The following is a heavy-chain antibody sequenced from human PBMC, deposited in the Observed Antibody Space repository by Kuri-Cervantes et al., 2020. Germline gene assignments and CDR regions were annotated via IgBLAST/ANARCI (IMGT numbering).Heavy chain of an antibody. D-gene: IGHD3-10*01. J-gene: IGHJ6*03. CDR2: ISAYNGNT. CDR3: ARGTMVQGVIMLHSYYYYMDV. Sequence: ASVKVSCKASGYTFTSYYMHWVRQAPGQGLEWMGGISAYNGNTNYAQKLQGRVTMTTDTSTSTAYMELRSLRSDDTAVYYCARGTMVQGVIMLHSYYYYMDVWGKGTTVTVSS. CDR1: GYTFTSYY. V-gene: IGHV1-18*04.